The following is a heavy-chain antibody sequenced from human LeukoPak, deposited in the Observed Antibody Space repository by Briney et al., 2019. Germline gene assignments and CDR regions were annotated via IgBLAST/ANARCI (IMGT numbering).Heavy chain of an antibody. CDR2: IYYSGST. V-gene: IGHV4-39*01. CDR3: ARSYYDFWSGYYRPNWFDP. D-gene: IGHD3-3*01. CDR1: GGSIGSSSYY. Sequence: SETLSLTCTVSGGSIGSSSYYWGWIRQPPGKGLEWIGSIYYSGSTYYNPSLKSRVTISVDTSKNQFSLKLSSVTAADTAVYYCARSYYDFWSGYYRPNWFDPWGQGTLVTVSS. J-gene: IGHJ5*02.